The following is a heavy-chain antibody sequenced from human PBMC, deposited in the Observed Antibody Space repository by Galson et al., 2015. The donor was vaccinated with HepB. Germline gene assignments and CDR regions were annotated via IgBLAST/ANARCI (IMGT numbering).Heavy chain of an antibody. CDR3: AREGGRDYYGSGSTNGAFDY. V-gene: IGHV3-30-3*01. Sequence: SLRLSCAASGFTFSSYAMHWVRQAPGKGLEWVAVISYDGNNKYYADSVKGRFTISRDNSKNTLYLQMNSLRAEDTAVYSCAREGGRDYYGSGSTNGAFDYWGQGTLVTVSS. CDR2: ISYDGNNK. CDR1: GFTFSSYA. J-gene: IGHJ4*02. D-gene: IGHD3-10*01.